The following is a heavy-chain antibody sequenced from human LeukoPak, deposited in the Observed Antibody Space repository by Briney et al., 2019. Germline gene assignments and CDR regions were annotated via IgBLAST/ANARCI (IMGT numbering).Heavy chain of an antibody. V-gene: IGHV3-30*02. D-gene: IGHD3-16*02. CDR3: ARDSDDYVWGSYRLWYFDY. CDR2: IRYDGSNK. J-gene: IGHJ4*02. CDR1: GFTFSSYW. Sequence: GGSLRLSCAASGFTFSSYWMHWVRQAPGKGLEWVAFIRYDGSNKYYADSVKGRFTISRDNSKNTLYLQMNSLRAEDTAVYYCARDSDDYVWGSYRLWYFDYWGQGTLVTVSS.